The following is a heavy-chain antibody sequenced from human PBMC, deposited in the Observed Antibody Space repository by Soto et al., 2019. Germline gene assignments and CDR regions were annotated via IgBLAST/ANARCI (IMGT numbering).Heavy chain of an antibody. J-gene: IGHJ4*02. CDR1: GFTFSSYA. Sequence: EVQLLESGGGLVQPGGSLRLSCAASGFTFSSYAMSWVRQAPGKGLEWVSAIRGSGGSTYYADSVKGRFTIFRDNSKNMFYLQMNSRRAEDTAVYYCAKDQGGHGGWGQGTLVTVSS. CDR3: AKDQGGHGG. CDR2: IRGSGGST. D-gene: IGHD3-16*01. V-gene: IGHV3-23*01.